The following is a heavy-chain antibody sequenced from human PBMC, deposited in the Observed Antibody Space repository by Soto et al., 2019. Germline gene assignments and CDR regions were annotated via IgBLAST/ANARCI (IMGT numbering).Heavy chain of an antibody. CDR1: GFTFSSYW. CDR3: ARDLRFSSSWFLIGWFDP. CDR2: INSDGSST. J-gene: IGHJ5*02. V-gene: IGHV3-74*01. D-gene: IGHD6-13*01. Sequence: EVQLVESGGGLVQPGGSLRLSCAASGFTFSSYWMHWVRQAPGKGLVWVSRINSDGSSTNYADSVKGRFTISRDNAKNTLYLQMNSLRAEDTAVYYCARDLRFSSSWFLIGWFDPWGQGTLVTASS.